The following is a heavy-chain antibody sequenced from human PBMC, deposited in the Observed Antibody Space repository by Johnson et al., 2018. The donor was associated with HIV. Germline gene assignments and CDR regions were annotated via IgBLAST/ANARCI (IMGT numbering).Heavy chain of an antibody. V-gene: IGHV3-30*02. CDR3: AKCIWGSSLIDVFDM. CDR2: IRYDGSTK. Sequence: QVQLVESGGGVVQPGGSLRLSCAASGFAFSRYGIHWVRQAPGKGLEWVAFIRYDGSTKHYVDSVKGRFTISRDNSKNMLYLQMNSLRADDTAIYYCAKCIWGSSLIDVFDMWGQGTMVTVSS. J-gene: IGHJ3*02. CDR1: GFAFSRYG. D-gene: IGHD3-16*01.